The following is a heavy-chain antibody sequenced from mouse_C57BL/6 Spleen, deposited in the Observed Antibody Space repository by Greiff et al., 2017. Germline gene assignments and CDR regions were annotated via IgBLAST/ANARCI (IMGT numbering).Heavy chain of an antibody. V-gene: IGHV1-55*01. J-gene: IGHJ1*03. D-gene: IGHD1-1*01. CDR1: GYTFTSYW. CDR3: ARGGYYGSSYRYFDV. Sequence: VQLQQSGAELVKPGASVKMSCKASGYTFTSYWITWVKQRPGQGLEWIGDIYPGSGSTNYNEKFKSKATLTVDTSSSTAYMQLSSLTSEDSAVYYCARGGYYGSSYRYFDVWGTGTTVTVSS. CDR2: IYPGSGST.